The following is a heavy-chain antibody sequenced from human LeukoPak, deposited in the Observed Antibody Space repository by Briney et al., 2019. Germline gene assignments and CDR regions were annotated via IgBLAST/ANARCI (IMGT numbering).Heavy chain of an antibody. J-gene: IGHJ3*02. Sequence: GRSLRLSCAASGFTFSSYAMRWVRQAPGKGLEWVAVISYDGSNKYYADSVKGRFTISRDNAKNSLYLQMDSLRAEDTAVYYCASSGSYQDDAFDIWGQGTMVTVSS. CDR1: GFTFSSYA. CDR3: ASSGSYQDDAFDI. D-gene: IGHD1-26*01. CDR2: ISYDGSNK. V-gene: IGHV3-30-3*01.